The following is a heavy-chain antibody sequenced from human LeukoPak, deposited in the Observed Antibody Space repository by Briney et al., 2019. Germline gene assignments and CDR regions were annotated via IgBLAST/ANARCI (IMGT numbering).Heavy chain of an antibody. Sequence: PGGSLRLSCAASGFTFSDYYMTWIRQSPQKGLEWISHITIGVGATYYADSVKGRFTISRDNAKKLLYLEMNSLRAEDTAVYYCARGDTAMAPLLRWGQGTLVTVSS. CDR3: ARGDTAMAPLLR. J-gene: IGHJ4*02. V-gene: IGHV3-11*01. D-gene: IGHD5-18*01. CDR2: ITIGVGAT. CDR1: GFTFSDYY.